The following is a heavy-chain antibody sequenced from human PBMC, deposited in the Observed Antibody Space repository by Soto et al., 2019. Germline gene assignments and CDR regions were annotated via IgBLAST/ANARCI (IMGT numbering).Heavy chain of an antibody. CDR3: ATMHGTQLGN. Sequence: QVQLVQSGAEVKKPGSSVKVSCKASGGSFSSYSISWVRQAPGQGLEWMGAVIPIEDTVDYAQKFQGRVTITAEKSTTTAYMALSSLRSEVTGIYYCATMHGTQLGNWGQGTQVSVSS. V-gene: IGHV1-69*06. J-gene: IGHJ4*02. CDR1: GGSFSSYS. D-gene: IGHD2-2*01. CDR2: VIPIEDTV.